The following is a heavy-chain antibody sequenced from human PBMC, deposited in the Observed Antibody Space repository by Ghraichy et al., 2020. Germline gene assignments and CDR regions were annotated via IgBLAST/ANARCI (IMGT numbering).Heavy chain of an antibody. V-gene: IGHV3-33*01. D-gene: IGHD2-2*01. CDR1: GFTFSSYG. Sequence: GESLNISCAASGFTFSSYGIHWVRQAPGKGLEWVAVIWYDGSNKYYADSVKGRFTISRDNSKNTLYLQMNSLRAEDTAVYYCAREYCSSTSCYRYEADAFDIWGQGTMVTVSS. CDR2: IWYDGSNK. J-gene: IGHJ3*02. CDR3: AREYCSSTSCYRYEADAFDI.